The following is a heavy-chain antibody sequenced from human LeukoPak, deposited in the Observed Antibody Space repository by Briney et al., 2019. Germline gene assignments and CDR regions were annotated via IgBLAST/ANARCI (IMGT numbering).Heavy chain of an antibody. CDR1: GFTFSSYS. D-gene: IGHD2-2*01. CDR2: ISSSSSYI. Sequence: PGGSLRLSCAASGFTFSSYSMNWVRQAPGKGLEWVSSISSSSSYIYYADSVKGRFTISRDNAKNSLYLQMNSLRAEDTAVYYCATSDIPDHRYYYYYYGMDVWGQGTTVTVSS. J-gene: IGHJ6*02. CDR3: ATSDIPDHRYYYYYYGMDV. V-gene: IGHV3-21*01.